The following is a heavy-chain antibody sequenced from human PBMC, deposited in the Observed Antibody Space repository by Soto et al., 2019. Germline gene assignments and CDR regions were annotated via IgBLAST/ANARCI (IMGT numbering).Heavy chain of an antibody. CDR1: GFTFDDYA. CDR3: AKDIGATVTMGCDY. J-gene: IGHJ4*02. V-gene: IGHV3-9*01. D-gene: IGHD4-17*01. CDR2: ISWNSGSI. Sequence: GGSLRLSCAASGFTFDDYAMHWVRQAPGKGLEWVSGISWNSGSIGYADSVKGRFTISRDNAKNSLYLQMNSLRAEDTALYYCAKDIGATVTMGCDYWGQGTLVTVSS.